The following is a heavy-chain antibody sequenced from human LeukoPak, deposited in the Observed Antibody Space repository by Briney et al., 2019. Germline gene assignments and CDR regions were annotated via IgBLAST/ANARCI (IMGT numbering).Heavy chain of an antibody. CDR1: GGSISSSSYY. D-gene: IGHD3-3*01. J-gene: IGHJ4*02. CDR3: ARQGRRMGYDFWSGYRHFDY. V-gene: IGHV4-39*01. CDR2: IYYTGST. Sequence: PSETLSLTCTASGGSISSSSYYWGWVRQPPGKGLEWIGSIYYTGSTYYKPSLKSRVTISVDTSKNQFSLTVSSVTAADTAVYYCARQGRRMGYDFWSGYRHFDYWGQGTLVTVSS.